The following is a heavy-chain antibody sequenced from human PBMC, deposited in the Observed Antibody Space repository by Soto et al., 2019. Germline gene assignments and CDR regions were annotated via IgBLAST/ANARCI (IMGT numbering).Heavy chain of an antibody. J-gene: IGHJ4*02. CDR3: TRPGYSYGDY. Sequence: GESLKISCAASGFTFSGSAMHWVRQASGKGLEWVGRIRSKANSYAKAYAASVKGRFTISRDDSKNTAYLHINSLKTEDTALYYCTRPGYSYGDYWGQGTLVTVSS. CDR2: IRSKANSYAK. D-gene: IGHD5-18*01. V-gene: IGHV3-73*01. CDR1: GFTFSGSA.